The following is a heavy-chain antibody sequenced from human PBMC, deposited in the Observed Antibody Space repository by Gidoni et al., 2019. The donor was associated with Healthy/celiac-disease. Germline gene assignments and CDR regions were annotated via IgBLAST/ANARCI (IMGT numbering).Heavy chain of an antibody. CDR2: TRNKANSYTT. J-gene: IGHJ4*02. CDR3: ATHLVVDDY. Sequence: EVQLVESGGGLVQPGGSLRLSCAAFGFTFSDHYMDWVRQAPGKGLEWVGRTRNKANSYTTEYAASVKGRFTISRDDSKNSLYLQMNSLKTEDTAVYYCATHLVVDDYWGQGTLVTVSS. V-gene: IGHV3-72*01. D-gene: IGHD3-22*01. CDR1: GFTFSDHY.